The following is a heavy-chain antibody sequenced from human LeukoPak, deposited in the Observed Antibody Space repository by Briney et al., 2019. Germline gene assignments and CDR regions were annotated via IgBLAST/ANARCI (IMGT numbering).Heavy chain of an antibody. CDR3: ARRGGSSSRRSPIDY. CDR1: GFTFSDYW. V-gene: IGHV3-7*01. CDR2: IKQDGSQR. J-gene: IGHJ4*02. Sequence: GGSLRLSCTASGFTFSDYWMTWVRQAPGKGPEWVANIKQDGSQRYYVDSVRGRFTISRDNAKNPLFLQMNGLRAEDTAVYYCARRGGSSSRRSPIDYWGQGTPVTVSS. D-gene: IGHD6-6*01.